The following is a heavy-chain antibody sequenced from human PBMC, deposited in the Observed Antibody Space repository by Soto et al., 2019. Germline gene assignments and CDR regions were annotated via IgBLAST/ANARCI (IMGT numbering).Heavy chain of an antibody. CDR2: ISYDGSNK. V-gene: IGHV3-30*18. CDR1: GFTFSSYG. Sequence: QVQLVESGGGVVQPGRSLRLSCAASGFTFSSYGMHWVRQAPGKGLEWVAVISYDGSNKYYADSVKGRFTISRDNSKNTLYLQMNSLRAEDTAVYYCAKVSQWGSVDYAFDYWGQGTLVTVSS. CDR3: AKVSQWGSVDYAFDY. D-gene: IGHD4-17*01. J-gene: IGHJ4*02.